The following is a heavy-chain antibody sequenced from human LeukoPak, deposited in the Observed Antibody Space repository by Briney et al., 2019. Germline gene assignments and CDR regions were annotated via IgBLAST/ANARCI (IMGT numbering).Heavy chain of an antibody. V-gene: IGHV3-23*01. CDR1: GFTFTTYA. J-gene: IGHJ4*02. CDR3: AKDRVPDGFYSVDQ. CDR2: ISGSGDET. D-gene: IGHD3-3*01. Sequence: GGSLRLSCAASGFTFTTYAMTWVRQAPGKGLEWVSAISGSGDETYYADSVRGRFTISRDNSENTLSLQLSSLRAEDTAVYYCAKDRVPDGFYSVDQWGQGTLVTVSS.